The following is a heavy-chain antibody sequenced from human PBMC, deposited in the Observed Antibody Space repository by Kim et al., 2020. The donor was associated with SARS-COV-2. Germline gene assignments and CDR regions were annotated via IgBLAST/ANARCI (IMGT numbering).Heavy chain of an antibody. D-gene: IGHD3-22*01. V-gene: IGHV1-8*01. Sequence: ASVKVSCKASGYTFTSYDINWVRQATGQGLEWMGWMNPNSGNTGYAQKFQGRVTMTRNTSISTAYMELSSLRSEDTAVYYCARAYGYYYDSSGLYYFDYWGQGTLVTVSS. CDR2: MNPNSGNT. J-gene: IGHJ4*02. CDR3: ARAYGYYYDSSGLYYFDY. CDR1: GYTFTSYD.